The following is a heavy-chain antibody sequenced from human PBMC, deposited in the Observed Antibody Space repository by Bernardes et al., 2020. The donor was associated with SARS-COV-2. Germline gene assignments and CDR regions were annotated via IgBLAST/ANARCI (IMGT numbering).Heavy chain of an antibody. J-gene: IGHJ2*01. CDR1: GASLSGYY. D-gene: IGHD3-16*01. Sequence: SQSLSPTCAVYGASLSGYYGNWIRQPPGKGLEWIGETNSTGTTNFNPSLKSRVPISVDKPKNQFSLKLSSVAAAEPAVYYLARAVWGIWHFDLWGRDTLVTVSS. V-gene: IGHV4-34*01. CDR3: ARAVWGIWHFDL. CDR2: TNSTGTT.